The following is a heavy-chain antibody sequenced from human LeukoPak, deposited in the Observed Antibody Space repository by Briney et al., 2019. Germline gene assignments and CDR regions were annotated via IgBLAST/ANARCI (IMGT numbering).Heavy chain of an antibody. D-gene: IGHD4-23*01. Sequence: QSGGSLRLSCAASGFTFSSYAMSWVRQAPGKGLEWVSAISGSGGSTYYADSVKGRFTISRDNSKNTLYLQMNSLRAEDTAVYYCAKDLSPNYGGNSGFDYWGQGTLVIVSS. CDR2: ISGSGGST. V-gene: IGHV3-23*01. CDR3: AKDLSPNYGGNSGFDY. CDR1: GFTFSSYA. J-gene: IGHJ4*02.